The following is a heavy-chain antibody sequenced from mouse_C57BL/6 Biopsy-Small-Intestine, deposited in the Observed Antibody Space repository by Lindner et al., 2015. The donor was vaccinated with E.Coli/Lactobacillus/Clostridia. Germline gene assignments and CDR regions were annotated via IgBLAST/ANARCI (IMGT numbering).Heavy chain of an antibody. CDR1: GYTFTSHD. CDR3: ARGAGSWGRDWFDP. Sequence: SVKVSCKASGYTFTSHDIDWVRQAPGQGLEWMGWMNSNSGDTGYAQKFQGRVTMTRDTSISTAYMELHSLRSEDTAVYFCARGAGSWGRDWFDPWGQGTLVTVSS. V-gene: IGHV1-85*01. J-gene: IGHJ4*01. CDR2: MNSNSGDT. D-gene: IGHD2-2*01.